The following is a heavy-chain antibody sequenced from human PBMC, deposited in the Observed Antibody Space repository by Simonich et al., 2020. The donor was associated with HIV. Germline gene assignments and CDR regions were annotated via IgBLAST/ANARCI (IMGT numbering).Heavy chain of an antibody. CDR2: NKSKTDGGTT. V-gene: IGHV3-15*01. Sequence: EVQLVESGGGLVKPGGSLRLSCAASGFTFSNAWMSWVRQAPGKGLEVVGRNKSKTDGGTTDYAAPVKGRFTISRDESKNTLYLQMNSLKTEDTAVYYCTTVALGYSYGCGAFDIWGQGTMVTVSS. CDR1: GFTFSNAW. J-gene: IGHJ3*02. CDR3: TTVALGYSYGCGAFDI. D-gene: IGHD5-18*01.